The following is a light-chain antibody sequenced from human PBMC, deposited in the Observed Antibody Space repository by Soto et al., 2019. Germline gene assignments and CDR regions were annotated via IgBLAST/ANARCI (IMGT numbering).Light chain of an antibody. CDR3: QQSYSSPYT. J-gene: IGKJ2*01. CDR2: DAS. Sequence: DLQMTQSPTSLSASVGDRVTITCRASQTINKNLNWYRHKLGKAPELLIYDASDSQAGVPSRFSGSGSGTDFTLIITGLQPEDFATYYCQQSYSSPYTFGQGTKLEIK. CDR1: QTINKN. V-gene: IGKV1-39*01.